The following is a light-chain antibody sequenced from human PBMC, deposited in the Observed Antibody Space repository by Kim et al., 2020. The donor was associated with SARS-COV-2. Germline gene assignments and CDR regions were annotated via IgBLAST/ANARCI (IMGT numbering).Light chain of an antibody. J-gene: IGKJ1*01. CDR3: QHYDSYSPWT. Sequence: DIQMTQSPSTLSASLGDRLTITCRASQSINDWLAWYQQKPGKAPKLLIYDASTLESGVPSRFSGSGFGTHFTLTISSLQPDDFATYYCQHYDSYSPWTFGQGTNVEIK. CDR2: DAS. V-gene: IGKV1-5*01. CDR1: QSINDW.